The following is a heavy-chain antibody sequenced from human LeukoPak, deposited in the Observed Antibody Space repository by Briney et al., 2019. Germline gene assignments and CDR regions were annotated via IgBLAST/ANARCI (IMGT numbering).Heavy chain of an antibody. V-gene: IGHV1-18*01. CDR1: GYSFISFG. D-gene: IGHD2-8*01. CDR3: ARDWATYCRNGACYRGLCDF. CDR2: IGGHNGNT. Sequence: ASVKVSCKTSGYSFISFGVSWVRQAPGQGLEWMGWIGGHNGNTEYAQNVRGRITLTTDTSTSTAYMELRSLRSDDTAVYYCARDWATYCRNGACYRGLCDFWGQGTLVTVSS. J-gene: IGHJ4*02.